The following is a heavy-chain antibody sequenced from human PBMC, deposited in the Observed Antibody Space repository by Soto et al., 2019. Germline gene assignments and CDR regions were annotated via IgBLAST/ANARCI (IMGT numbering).Heavy chain of an antibody. CDR3: AGTTSHQWYYMDV. J-gene: IGHJ6*03. CDR1: GDSVSSNSAA. D-gene: IGHD1-7*01. Sequence: PSQTLSLTCAISGDSVSSNSAAWNWIRLSPSRGLEWLARTYYRSRWYNDYAVSVRSRITVNPDTSKNQFSLQPTSVAPEDTAVYYGAGTTSHQWYYMDVWGKGTTVTVSS. V-gene: IGHV6-1*01. CDR2: TYYRSRWYN.